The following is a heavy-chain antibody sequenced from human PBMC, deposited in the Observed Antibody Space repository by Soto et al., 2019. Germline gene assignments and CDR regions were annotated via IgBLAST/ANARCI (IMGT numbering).Heavy chain of an antibody. D-gene: IGHD3-22*01. J-gene: IGHJ4*02. CDR2: ISSSSSYI. CDR1: GFTFSSYS. V-gene: IGHV3-21*01. CDR3: ARDYYYYDSSGYPRPADY. Sequence: GGSLRLSCAASGFTFSSYSMNWVRQAPGKGLEWVSSISSSSSYIYYADSVKGRFTISRDNAKNSLYLQMNSLRAEDTAVYYCARDYYYYDSSGYPRPADYCGQGTLVTVSS.